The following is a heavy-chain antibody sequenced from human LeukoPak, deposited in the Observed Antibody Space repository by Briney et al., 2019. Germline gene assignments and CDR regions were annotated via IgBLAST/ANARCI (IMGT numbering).Heavy chain of an antibody. V-gene: IGHV3-15*01. D-gene: IGHD1-26*01. CDR2: IKSKTDGGTT. CDR3: TTDRWSWSPVVDY. Sequence: GGSLRLSYAASGFTFSNAWMSWVRQAPGKGLEWVGRIKSKTDGGTTDYAAPVKGRFTISRDDSKNTLYLQMNSLKTEDTAVYYCTTDRWSWSPVVDYWGQGTLVTVSS. J-gene: IGHJ4*02. CDR1: GFTFSNAW.